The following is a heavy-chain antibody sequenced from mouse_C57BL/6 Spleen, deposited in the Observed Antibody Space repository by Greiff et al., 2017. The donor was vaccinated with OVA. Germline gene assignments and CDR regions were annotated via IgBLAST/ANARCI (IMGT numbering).Heavy chain of an antibody. CDR3: AREGVYGNAMDY. J-gene: IGHJ4*01. D-gene: IGHD2-1*01. Sequence: EVKLMESEGGLVQPGSSMKLSCTASGFTFSDYYMAWVRQVPEKGLEWVANINYDGSSTYYLDSLKSRFIISRDNAKNILYLQMSSLKSEDTATYYCAREGVYGNAMDYWGQGTSVTVSS. CDR1: GFTFSDYY. CDR2: INYDGSST. V-gene: IGHV5-16*01.